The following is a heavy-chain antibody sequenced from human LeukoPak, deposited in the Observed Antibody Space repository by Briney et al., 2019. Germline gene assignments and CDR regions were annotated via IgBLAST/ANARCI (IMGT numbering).Heavy chain of an antibody. CDR2: IYYSGST. CDR3: ARSHTQHCSSTSCYKSSGFDY. V-gene: IGHV4-30-4*01. D-gene: IGHD2-2*02. Sequence: PSQTLSLTCTVSGGSISSGDYYWSWIRQPPGKGQEWIGYIYYSGSTYYNPSLKSRVTISVDTSKNQFSLKLSSVTAADTAVYYCARSHTQHCSSTSCYKSSGFDYWGQGTLVTVSS. J-gene: IGHJ4*02. CDR1: GGSISSGDYY.